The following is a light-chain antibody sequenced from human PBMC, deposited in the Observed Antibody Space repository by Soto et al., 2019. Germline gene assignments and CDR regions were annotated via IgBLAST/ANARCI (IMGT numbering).Light chain of an antibody. CDR3: QHRSNWRYS. CDR2: DAS. J-gene: IGKJ2*01. CDR1: QSVSSY. Sequence: EIVLTQSPATLSLSPGERAILSCRASQSVSSYLACPIYDASNRATGIPARFSGSGSGTYFTLTISTLKPEVFAVYYCQHRSNWRYSFGQGTNVEIK. V-gene: IGKV3-11*01.